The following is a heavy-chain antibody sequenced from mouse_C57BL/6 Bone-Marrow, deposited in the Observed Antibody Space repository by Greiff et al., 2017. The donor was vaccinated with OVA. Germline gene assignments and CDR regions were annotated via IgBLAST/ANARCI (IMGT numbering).Heavy chain of an antibody. CDR2: INPNNGGT. D-gene: IGHD1-1*01. CDR1: GYTFTDYY. CDR3: ARWGVYYVFAWFAY. V-gene: IGHV1-26*01. Sequence: VQLQQSGPELVKPGASVKISCKASGYTFTDYYMNWVKQSHGKSLEWIGDINPNNGGTRYNQKFKGKATLTVDKSSSTAYMELRSLTSEDSAVYYCARWGVYYVFAWFAYWGQGTLVTVSA. J-gene: IGHJ3*01.